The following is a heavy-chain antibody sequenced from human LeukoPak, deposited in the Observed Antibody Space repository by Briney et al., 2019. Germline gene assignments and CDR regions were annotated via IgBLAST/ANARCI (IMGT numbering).Heavy chain of an antibody. Sequence: ESLKIPCKGSGYSFTSYWIGWVRQMPGKGLEWMGIIYPGDSDTRYSPSFQGQVTISADKSISTAYLQWSSLKASDTAMYYCARPRGGYCSSTSCYHDAFDIWGQGTMVTVSS. CDR3: ARPRGGYCSSTSCYHDAFDI. V-gene: IGHV5-51*01. CDR1: GYSFTSYW. J-gene: IGHJ3*02. CDR2: IYPGDSDT. D-gene: IGHD2-2*01.